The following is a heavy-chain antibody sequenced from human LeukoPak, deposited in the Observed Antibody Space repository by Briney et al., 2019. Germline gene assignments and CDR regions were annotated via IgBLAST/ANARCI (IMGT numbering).Heavy chain of an antibody. CDR2: ISGSGGST. D-gene: IGHD3-10*01. J-gene: IGHJ4*02. CDR1: GFTFSSYA. CDR3: AKDLWFGESFDY. Sequence: EGSLRLSCAASGFTFSSYAMSWVRQAPGKGLEWVSAISGSGGSTYYADSVKGRFTISRDNSKNTLYLQMNSLRAEDTAVYYCAKDLWFGESFDYWGQGTLVTVSS. V-gene: IGHV3-23*01.